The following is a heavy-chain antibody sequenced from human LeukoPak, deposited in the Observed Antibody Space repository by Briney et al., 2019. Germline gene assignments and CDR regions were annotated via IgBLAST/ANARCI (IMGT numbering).Heavy chain of an antibody. Sequence: SETLSLTCTVSGGSISSSSYYWGWIRQPPGKGLEWIGSIYYSGSTYYNPSLKSRVTISVDTSKNQFSLKLSSVTAADTAVYYCARQNLFDFFIPNYFDYWGQGTLVTVSS. CDR2: IYYSGST. V-gene: IGHV4-39*01. J-gene: IGHJ4*02. CDR1: GGSISSSSYY. D-gene: IGHD3/OR15-3a*01. CDR3: ARQNLFDFFIPNYFDY.